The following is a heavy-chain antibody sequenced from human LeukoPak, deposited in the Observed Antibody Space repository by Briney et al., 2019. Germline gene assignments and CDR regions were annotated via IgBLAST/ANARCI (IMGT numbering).Heavy chain of an antibody. CDR1: GYTFTSYG. J-gene: IGHJ4*02. V-gene: IGHV1-18*01. CDR3: ARDLTIVAAGTYGY. D-gene: IGHD6-13*01. CDR2: ISTYNGNT. Sequence: ASVKVSCKTSGYTFTSYGVSWVRQAPGQGLEWMGWISTYNGNTNYAQNFQGRVTMTTDTSTSTAYMELRGLRSDDTAVYYCARDLTIVAAGTYGYWGQGTLVTVSS.